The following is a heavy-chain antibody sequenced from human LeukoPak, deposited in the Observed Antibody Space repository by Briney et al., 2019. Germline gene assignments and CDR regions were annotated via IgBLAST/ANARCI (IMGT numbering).Heavy chain of an antibody. V-gene: IGHV4-59*01. CDR3: AGMRITTPTVRTLDY. Sequence: SETLSVTCTVSGGSMSTYYWTWIRQPPGKGLEWMGFIYYTGSTNYNPSLKSRVTISVDPSKNQFSLKLSSVTAADTAVYYCAGMRITTPTVRTLDYWGQGTLVTVS. CDR1: GGSMSTYY. J-gene: IGHJ4*02. D-gene: IGHD1-14*01. CDR2: IYYTGST.